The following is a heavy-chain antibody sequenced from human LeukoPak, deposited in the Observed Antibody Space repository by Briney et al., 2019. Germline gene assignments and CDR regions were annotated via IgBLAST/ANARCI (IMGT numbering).Heavy chain of an antibody. CDR2: IKHDVSEK. J-gene: IGHJ4*02. CDR3: ARSAATDDY. D-gene: IGHD6-25*01. CDR1: GFTFSNYW. Sequence: GGSLRLSCAASGFTFSNYWMSWVRQAPGKGLEWVANIKHDVSEKYYMDSGTGRFTISRDNAKNSLYLQMNSLRAEDTAVYYCARSAATDDYWGQGTLVTVSS. V-gene: IGHV3-7*01.